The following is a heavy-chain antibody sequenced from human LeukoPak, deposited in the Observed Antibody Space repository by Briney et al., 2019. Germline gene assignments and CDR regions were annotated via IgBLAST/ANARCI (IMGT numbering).Heavy chain of an antibody. V-gene: IGHV3-23*01. CDR3: AKSHGDYYYYYGMDV. CDR2: ISGSGGST. CDR1: GFTFSNYA. J-gene: IGHJ6*02. Sequence: GGSLRLSCAASGFTFSNYAMSWVRQAPGKGLQWVSGISGSGGSTSFADSVKGRFTFSRDNSKNTVYLQINSLRADDTAVYYCAKSHGDYYYYYGMDVWGQGTTVTVSS.